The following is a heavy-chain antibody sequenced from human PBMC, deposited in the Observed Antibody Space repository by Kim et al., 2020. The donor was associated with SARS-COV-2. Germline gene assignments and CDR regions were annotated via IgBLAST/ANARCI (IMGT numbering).Heavy chain of an antibody. V-gene: IGHV1-3*01. Sequence: ASVKVSCKTSGYTFNNYGIHWVRQAPGQRPEWMGWITADSGDTRESQRFQDRLTITRDTSATTAYMELSSLSSEDTAVYFCARGSAAAGTHNWYFEFWGR. CDR3: ARGSAAAGTHNWYFEF. CDR2: ITADSGDT. J-gene: IGHJ2*01. D-gene: IGHD6-25*01. CDR1: GYTFNNYG.